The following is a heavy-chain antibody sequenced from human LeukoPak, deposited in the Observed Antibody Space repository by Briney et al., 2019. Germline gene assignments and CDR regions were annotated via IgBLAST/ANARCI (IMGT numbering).Heavy chain of an antibody. CDR1: GGTFSSYA. CDR2: IIPIFGTA. Sequence: VASVKVSCKASGGTFSSYAISWVRQAPGQGLEWMGGIIPIFGTANYAQKFQGRVTITADESTSTAYMELSSLRSEDTAVYYCARDSLTTSGSYYFFPSWGQGTLVTVSS. CDR3: ARDSLTTSGSYYFFPS. J-gene: IGHJ5*02. D-gene: IGHD1-26*01. V-gene: IGHV1-69*13.